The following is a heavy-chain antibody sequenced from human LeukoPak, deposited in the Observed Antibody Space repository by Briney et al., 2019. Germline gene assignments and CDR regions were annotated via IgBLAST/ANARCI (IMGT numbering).Heavy chain of an antibody. V-gene: IGHV4-34*01. CDR2: INHSGST. D-gene: IGHD1-1*01. CDR3: ARPEVLATYYKDG. J-gene: IGHJ6*03. Sequence: SETLSLTCAVYGGSFSGYYWSWIRQPPRKGLEWIGEINHSGSTNYNPSLKSRVTISVDTSKNQFSLKLSSVTAADTAVYYCARPEVLATYYKDGWGKGTKGT. CDR1: GGSFSGYY.